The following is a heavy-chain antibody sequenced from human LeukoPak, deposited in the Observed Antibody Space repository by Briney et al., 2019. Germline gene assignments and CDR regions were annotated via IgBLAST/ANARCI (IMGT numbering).Heavy chain of an antibody. CDR2: IYWDDDK. CDR1: GFSLSTNVMG. J-gene: IGHJ4*02. CDR3: AHIIGGGNSGYPDY. V-gene: IGHV2-5*02. Sequence: SGPTLVNPTQTLTLTCTFSGFSLSTNVMGVGWIRQPPGKALEWLALIYWDDDKRYSSSLKSRLTITKDTSKNQVVLSMTNMDPVDTATYYCAHIIGGGNSGYPDYWGQGTLVILSS. D-gene: IGHD3-22*01.